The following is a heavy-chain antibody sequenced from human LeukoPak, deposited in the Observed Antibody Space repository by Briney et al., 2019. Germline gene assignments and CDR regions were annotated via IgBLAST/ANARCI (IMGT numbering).Heavy chain of an antibody. Sequence: SETLSLTCTVPGGSISSYYWSWIRQPPGKGLEWIGYIYYSGSTNYNPSLKSRVTISVDTSKNQFSLKLSSVTAADTAVYYCARASLLWFGELTSWGQGTLVTVSS. CDR3: ARASLLWFGELTS. CDR1: GGSISSYY. V-gene: IGHV4-59*01. CDR2: IYYSGST. J-gene: IGHJ4*02. D-gene: IGHD3-10*01.